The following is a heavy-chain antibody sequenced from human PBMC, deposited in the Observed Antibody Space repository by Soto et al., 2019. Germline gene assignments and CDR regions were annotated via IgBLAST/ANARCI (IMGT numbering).Heavy chain of an antibody. CDR1: GGSISSYY. CDR2: IYYSGST. J-gene: IGHJ6*02. Sequence: PSETLSLTCTVSGGSISSYYWSWIRQPPGKGLEWIGYIYYSGSTNYNPSLKSRVTISVDTSKNQFSLKLSSVTAADTAVYYCARGVAMVRGPYGMDVWGQGTTVTVSS. CDR3: ARGVAMVRGPYGMDV. V-gene: IGHV4-59*01. D-gene: IGHD3-10*01.